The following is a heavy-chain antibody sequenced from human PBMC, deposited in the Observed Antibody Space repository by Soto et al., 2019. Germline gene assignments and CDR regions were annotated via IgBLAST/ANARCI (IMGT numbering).Heavy chain of an antibody. Sequence: SETLSLTCAVYGGSFSGYYWSWIRQPPGKGLEWIGEINHSGSTNYNPSLKSRVTISVDTSKNQFSLKLSSVTAADTAVYYCAREPITTGWFDPWGQGTLVTVSS. CDR3: AREPITTGWFDP. CDR1: GGSFSGYY. V-gene: IGHV4-34*01. CDR2: INHSGST. J-gene: IGHJ5*02. D-gene: IGHD3-22*01.